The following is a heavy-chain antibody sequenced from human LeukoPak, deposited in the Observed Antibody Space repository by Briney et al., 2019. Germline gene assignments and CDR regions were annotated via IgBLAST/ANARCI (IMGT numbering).Heavy chain of an antibody. CDR3: ASASSSWYHY. J-gene: IGHJ4*02. Sequence: PSQTLSLTCAVSGGSISSGGYYWSWIRQPPGKGLEWIGYIYYSGSTNYNPSLKSRVTISVDTSKNQFSLKLSSVTAADAAVYYCASASSSWYHYWGQGTLVTVSS. CDR1: GGSISSGGYY. D-gene: IGHD6-13*01. CDR2: IYYSGST. V-gene: IGHV4-61*08.